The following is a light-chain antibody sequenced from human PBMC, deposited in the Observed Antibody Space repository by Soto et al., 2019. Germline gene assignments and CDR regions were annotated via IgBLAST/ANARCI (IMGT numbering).Light chain of an antibody. Sequence: QSVLTQPRSVSGSPGQSVTISCTGTSSDVGGYNYVSWYQQHPGKAPKLMIYDVNKRPSGVPDRFSGSKSGNTSSLTFSWLQAEDEADYYCCSYAGSYTLVFGGGTKVTVL. CDR1: SSDVGGYNY. CDR2: DVN. V-gene: IGLV2-11*01. CDR3: CSYAGSYTLV. J-gene: IGLJ2*01.